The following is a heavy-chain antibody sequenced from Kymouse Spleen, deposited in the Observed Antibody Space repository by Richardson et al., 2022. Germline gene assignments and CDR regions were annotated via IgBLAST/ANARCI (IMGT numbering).Heavy chain of an antibody. D-gene: IGHD5-18,IGHD5-18*01. CDR2: IWYDGSNK. CDR3: ARANVDTAMVYFDY. V-gene: IGHV3-33*01. Sequence: QVQLVESGGGVVQPGRSLRLSCAASGFTFSSYGMHWVRQAPGKGLEWVAVIWYDGSNKYYADSVKGRFTISRDNSKNTLYLQMNSLRAEDTAVYYCARANVDTAMVYFDYWGQGTLVTVSS. J-gene: IGHJ4*02. CDR1: GFTFSSYG.